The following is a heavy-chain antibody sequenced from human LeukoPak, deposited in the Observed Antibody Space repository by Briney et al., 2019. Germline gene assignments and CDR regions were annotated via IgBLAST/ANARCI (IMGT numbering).Heavy chain of an antibody. J-gene: IGHJ2*01. Sequence: GESLKISCKGSGYSFTTYWISWVRQMPGKGLEWMGRIDPSDSYTNYNPSSQGHVTISTDKSINTAYLQWDSLRASDTAIYYCARVGTDRYWYFDLWGRGTLVTVSS. CDR2: IDPSDSYT. CDR1: GYSFTTYW. D-gene: IGHD1-1*01. V-gene: IGHV5-10-1*01. CDR3: ARVGTDRYWYFDL.